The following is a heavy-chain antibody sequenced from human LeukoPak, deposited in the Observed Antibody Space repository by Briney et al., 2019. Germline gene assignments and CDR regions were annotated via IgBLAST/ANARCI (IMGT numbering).Heavy chain of an antibody. CDR1: GFTFSSYD. V-gene: IGHV3-13*04. CDR3: VREGFCGGDCPAYFDF. Sequence: GGSLRLSCAASGFTFSSYDMHWVRQTTGKGLEWVSAVDTAGGTYYPGSVEGRFTISRENAKNSFHLQMDSLTDADTAVYYCVREGFCGGDCPAYFDFWGRGTLVTVSS. J-gene: IGHJ2*01. D-gene: IGHD2-21*02. CDR2: VDTAGGT.